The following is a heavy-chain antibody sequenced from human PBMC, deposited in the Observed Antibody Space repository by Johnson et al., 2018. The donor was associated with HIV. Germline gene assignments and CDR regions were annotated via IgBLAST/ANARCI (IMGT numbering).Heavy chain of an antibody. CDR1: GFTFSSYA. CDR2: ISYDGSNK. V-gene: IGHV3-30*04. Sequence: QVYLVESGGGVVQPGRSLRLSCAASGFTFSSYAMHWVRQAPGKGLEWVAVISYDGSNKYYADSVKGRFTISRDNSKNTLYLQMNSLRAEDTAVYYCARVGDSSSSLGAFDIWGQGTMLIVSS. CDR3: ARVGDSSSSLGAFDI. D-gene: IGHD6-6*01. J-gene: IGHJ3*02.